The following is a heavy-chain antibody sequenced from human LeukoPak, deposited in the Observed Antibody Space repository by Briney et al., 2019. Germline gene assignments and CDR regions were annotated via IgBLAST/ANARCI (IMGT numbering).Heavy chain of an antibody. D-gene: IGHD3-10*01. Sequence: PSETLSLTCTVSGDSISSSSSYWGWIRQPPGEGLEWIGSIYYSGSTYYNTSLKSRVTISVDTSKNQFSLRLNSVTAADTAVYYCARELITMVRSYNWFDPWGQGTLVTVSS. J-gene: IGHJ5*02. CDR1: GDSISSSSSY. V-gene: IGHV4-39*02. CDR3: ARELITMVRSYNWFDP. CDR2: IYYSGST.